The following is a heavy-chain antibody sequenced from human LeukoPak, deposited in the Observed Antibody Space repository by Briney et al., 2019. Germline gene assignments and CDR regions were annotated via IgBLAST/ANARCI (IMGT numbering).Heavy chain of an antibody. V-gene: IGHV3-23*01. CDR1: GFTFSSYA. J-gene: IGHJ4*02. CDR2: ISGNGDIA. D-gene: IGHD1-1*01. Sequence: PGGSLRLSCAASGFTFSSYAMSWVRQAPEKGLEWVSAISGNGDIAYYADTVKGRFSGSRDNSKNTLYLQLNSLRAEDTAVYDCAKDLRGTLSSRGPFEYWGQGTLVTVSS. CDR3: AKDLRGTLSSRGPFEY.